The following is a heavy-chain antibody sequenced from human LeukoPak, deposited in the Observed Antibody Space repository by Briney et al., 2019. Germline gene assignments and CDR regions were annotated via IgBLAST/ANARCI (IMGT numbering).Heavy chain of an antibody. V-gene: IGHV3-7*03. Sequence: GGSLRLSCAASGFTFSTFWMSWVRQAPGKGPEWVAILKHDGSDQYYADSVKGRFTISRDNSKNTLYLQMNSLRAEDTAVYYCARDFRGSGGAFDTWGQGTMVTAFS. J-gene: IGHJ3*02. CDR2: LKHDGSDQ. CDR3: ARDFRGSGGAFDT. D-gene: IGHD3-10*01. CDR1: GFTFSTFW.